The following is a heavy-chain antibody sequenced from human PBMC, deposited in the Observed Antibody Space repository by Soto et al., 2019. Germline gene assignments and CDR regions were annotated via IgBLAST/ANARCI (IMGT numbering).Heavy chain of an antibody. Sequence: SETLSLTCAVYGGSLSGYYWSWIRQPPGKGLEWTGEINHSGSTNYNPSLKSRVTISVDTSKNQFSLKLSSVTAADTAVYYCARRPSGVGFDPWGQGTLVTVSS. J-gene: IGHJ5*02. CDR3: ARRPSGVGFDP. CDR1: GGSLSGYY. CDR2: INHSGST. V-gene: IGHV4-34*01. D-gene: IGHD2-15*01.